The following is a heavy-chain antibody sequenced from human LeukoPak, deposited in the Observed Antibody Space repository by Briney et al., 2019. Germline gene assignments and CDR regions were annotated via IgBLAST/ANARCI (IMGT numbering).Heavy chain of an antibody. CDR3: ARGDILTGYYTRGDYDY. J-gene: IGHJ4*02. V-gene: IGHV4-34*01. Sequence: SETLSLTCAVYGGSFSGYYWSWIRQPPGKGLEWIGEINHSGSTNYNPPLKSRVTISVDTSKNQFSLKLSSVTAADTAVYYCARGDILTGYYTRGDYDYRGQGTLVTVSS. CDR2: INHSGST. CDR1: GGSFSGYY. D-gene: IGHD3-9*01.